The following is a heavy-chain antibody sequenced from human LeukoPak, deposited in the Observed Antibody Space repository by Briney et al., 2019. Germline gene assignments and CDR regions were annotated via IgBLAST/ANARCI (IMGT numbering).Heavy chain of an antibody. CDR3: ATGIFCATTTWPGYGNYYYFMDV. V-gene: IGHV1-24*01. D-gene: IGHD2-21*01. J-gene: IGHJ6*03. CDR1: GFTLSELS. CDR2: SDPKDGEA. Sequence: GASVKVSCKVSGFTLSELSMHWVRQAPGKRLEWVGGSDPKDGEAVYAERFRGSVILTDDRPSNPAYMDLSRLGADDTAVYYCATGIFCATTTWPGYGNYYYFMDVWGEGTTVTV.